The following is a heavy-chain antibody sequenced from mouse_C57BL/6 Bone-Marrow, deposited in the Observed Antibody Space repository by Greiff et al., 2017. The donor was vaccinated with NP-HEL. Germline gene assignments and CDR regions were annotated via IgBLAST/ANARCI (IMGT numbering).Heavy chain of an antibody. V-gene: IGHV5-9-1*02. J-gene: IGHJ2*01. Sequence: EVNVVESGEGLVKPGGSLKLSCAASGFTFSSYAMSWVRQTPEKRLEWVAYISSGGDYIYYADTVKGRFTISRDNARNTLYLQMSSLKSEDTAMYYCTRDRRVTSFDYWGQGTTLTVSS. CDR1: GFTFSSYA. CDR2: ISSGGDYI. D-gene: IGHD2-3*01. CDR3: TRDRRVTSFDY.